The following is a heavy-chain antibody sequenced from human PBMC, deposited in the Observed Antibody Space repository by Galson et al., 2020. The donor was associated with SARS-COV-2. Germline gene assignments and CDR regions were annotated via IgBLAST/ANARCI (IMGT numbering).Heavy chain of an antibody. J-gene: IGHJ3*02. V-gene: IGHV4-34*01. Sequence: SETLSLTCAVYGGSFTDVYWTWIRQPPGKGLEWIGEINHSGSTNYNPSLKSRVTISVDTSKNQFSLKLISMTAADTAVYYCARTQYYDYIWGIDRNGFDIWGQGTMVTVSS. CDR1: GGSFTDVY. D-gene: IGHD3-16*02. CDR2: INHSGST. CDR3: ARTQYYDYIWGIDRNGFDI.